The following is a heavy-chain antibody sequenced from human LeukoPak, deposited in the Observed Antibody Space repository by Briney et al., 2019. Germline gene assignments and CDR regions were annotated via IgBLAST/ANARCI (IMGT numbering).Heavy chain of an antibody. Sequence: ASAKVSCKASGYTFTDYGINWVRQAPGQGLEWMGWISAYNGNTNYAQKLQGRVTMTTDTSTSTVYMELWSLRSDDTAVYYCARGGRYSSSWYNENDYWGQGTLVTVSS. CDR3: ARGGRYSSSWYNENDY. CDR2: ISAYNGNT. J-gene: IGHJ4*02. V-gene: IGHV1-18*01. CDR1: GYTFTDYG. D-gene: IGHD6-13*01.